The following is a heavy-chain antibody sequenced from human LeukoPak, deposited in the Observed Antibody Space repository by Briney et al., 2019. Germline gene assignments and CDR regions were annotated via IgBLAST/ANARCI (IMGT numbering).Heavy chain of an antibody. CDR1: GGTFNSYA. CDR2: IIPIFGTA. Sequence: GASVKVSCKASGGTFNSYAISWVRQAPGQGLEWMGGIIPIFGTANYAQKFQGRVTITTDESTSTAYMELSSLRSEDTAVYYCASGQWFGELPALDDAFDIWGQGTMVTVSS. CDR3: ASGQWFGELPALDDAFDI. V-gene: IGHV1-69*05. D-gene: IGHD3-10*01. J-gene: IGHJ3*02.